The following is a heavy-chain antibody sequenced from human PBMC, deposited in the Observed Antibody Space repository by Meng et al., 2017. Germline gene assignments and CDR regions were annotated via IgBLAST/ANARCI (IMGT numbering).Heavy chain of an antibody. J-gene: IGHJ4*02. V-gene: IGHV1-2*06. D-gene: IGHD3-10*01. Sequence: QGQRGKAGAEVQKPGAAVKVSCKASGYTFTGYYMHWVRQAPGQGLEWMGRINPNSGGTNYAQKFQGRVTMTRDTSISTAYMELSRLRSDDTAVYYCARDYGSGRIILHFDYWGQGTLVTVSS. CDR3: ARDYGSGRIILHFDY. CDR2: INPNSGGT. CDR1: GYTFTGYY.